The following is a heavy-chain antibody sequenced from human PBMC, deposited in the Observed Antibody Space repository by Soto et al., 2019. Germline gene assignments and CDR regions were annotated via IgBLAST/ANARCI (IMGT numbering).Heavy chain of an antibody. J-gene: IGHJ6*02. Sequence: SETLSPTCTVSGGSISSYYWSWIRQPPGKGLEWIGYIYYSGSTNYNPSLKSRVTISVDTSKNQFSLKLSSVTAADTAVYYCARDRRDGYNWGDYYYYYGMDVWGQGTTVTVSS. CDR1: GGSISSYY. V-gene: IGHV4-59*01. CDR3: ARDRRDGYNWGDYYYYYGMDV. CDR2: IYYSGST. D-gene: IGHD5-12*01.